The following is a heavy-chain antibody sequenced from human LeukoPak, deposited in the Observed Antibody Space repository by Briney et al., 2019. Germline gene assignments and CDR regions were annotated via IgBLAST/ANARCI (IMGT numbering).Heavy chain of an antibody. V-gene: IGHV1-69*13. D-gene: IGHD5-18*01. CDR1: GYTLTGYY. Sequence: SVMVSCKASGYTLTGYYMHWVRQAPGQGLEWMGGIIPIFGTANYAQKFQGRVTITADESTSTAYMELSSLRSEDTAVYYCARDLGYSYGRTDNYYYYYYMDVWGKGTTVTISS. CDR3: ARDLGYSYGRTDNYYYYYYMDV. J-gene: IGHJ6*03. CDR2: IIPIFGTA.